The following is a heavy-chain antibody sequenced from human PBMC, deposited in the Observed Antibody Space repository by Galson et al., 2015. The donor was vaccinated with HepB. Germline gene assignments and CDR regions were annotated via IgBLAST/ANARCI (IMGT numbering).Heavy chain of an antibody. D-gene: IGHD5-12*01. J-gene: IGHJ4*02. Sequence: SLRLSCAASGFTFSSYAMSWVRQAPGKGLEWVSAISGSGGSTYYADSVKGRFTISRDNSKNTLYLQMNSLRAEDTAVYYCAKDSRGYSGYVDYFDYWGQGTLVTVSS. CDR3: AKDSRGYSGYVDYFDY. CDR1: GFTFSSYA. CDR2: ISGSGGST. V-gene: IGHV3-23*01.